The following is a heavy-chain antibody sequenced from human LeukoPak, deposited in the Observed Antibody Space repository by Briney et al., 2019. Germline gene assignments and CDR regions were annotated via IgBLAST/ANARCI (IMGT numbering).Heavy chain of an antibody. J-gene: IGHJ4*02. CDR1: GGTFSSYA. V-gene: IGHV1-69*05. CDR2: IIPIFGTA. D-gene: IGHD6-19*01. CDR3: ARGYSSGCHRWCGFDS. Sequence: SVKVSCKASGGTFSSYAISWVRQAPGQGLEWMGGIIPIFGTANYAQKFQGRVTITTDESTSTAYMELSSLRSEDTAVYYCARGYSSGCHRWCGFDSWGQGTQVTVSS.